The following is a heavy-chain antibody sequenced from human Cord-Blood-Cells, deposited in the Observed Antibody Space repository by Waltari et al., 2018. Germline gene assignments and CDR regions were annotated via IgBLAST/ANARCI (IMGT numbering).Heavy chain of an antibody. CDR3: ARPLCSGGSCYFDY. CDR2: INHSGNT. V-gene: IGHV4-34*01. Sequence: QVQLQQWGAGLLKPSETLSLTCDVYGGSFSGYYWSWIRQPPGKGLEWIGEINHSGNTNYNPSLKSRVTISVDTSKNQFSLKLSSVTAADTAVYYCARPLCSGGSCYFDYWGQGTLVTVSS. CDR1: GGSFSGYY. D-gene: IGHD2-15*01. J-gene: IGHJ4*02.